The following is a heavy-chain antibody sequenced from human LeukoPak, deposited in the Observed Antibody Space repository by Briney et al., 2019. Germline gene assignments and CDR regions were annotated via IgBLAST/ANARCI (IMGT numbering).Heavy chain of an antibody. Sequence: GGSLRPSCAASGFTFSSYGMHWVRQAPGKGLEWVAVMWYDGTNTNYADSVKGRFTISRDNSKNTLYLQMNSLRAEDTAVYYCARDFCSGGSCYPDAFDIWGQGTMVTASS. CDR1: GFTFSSYG. V-gene: IGHV3-33*01. CDR3: ARDFCSGGSCYPDAFDI. CDR2: MWYDGTNT. D-gene: IGHD2-15*01. J-gene: IGHJ3*02.